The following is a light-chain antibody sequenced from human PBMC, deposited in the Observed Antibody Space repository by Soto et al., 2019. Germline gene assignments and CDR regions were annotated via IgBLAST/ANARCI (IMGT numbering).Light chain of an antibody. Sequence: QSVLTQSASVSGSPGQSITISCTGTSSDVGAYNYVSWYQQHPGKAPKLMIYEVSNRPSGVSNRFSGSKSDNTASLTISGLQAEDEADYYCSSFTTTNTYVFGTGTKLTVL. CDR2: EVS. CDR1: SSDVGAYNY. CDR3: SSFTTTNTYV. V-gene: IGLV2-14*01. J-gene: IGLJ1*01.